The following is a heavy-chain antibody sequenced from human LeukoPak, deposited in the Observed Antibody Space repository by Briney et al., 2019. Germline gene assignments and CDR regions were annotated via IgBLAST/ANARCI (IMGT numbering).Heavy chain of an antibody. J-gene: IGHJ4*02. Sequence: ASVKVSCKASGYTFTSYAMHWVRQAPGQRLEWMGWINAGNGNTKYSLKFQGRVTITRDTSASTAYMELSSLRSEDTAVYYCARVSGGSRKYYFDYWGQGTLVTVSS. V-gene: IGHV1-3*01. CDR2: INAGNGNT. D-gene: IGHD2-15*01. CDR1: GYTFTSYA. CDR3: ARVSGGSRKYYFDY.